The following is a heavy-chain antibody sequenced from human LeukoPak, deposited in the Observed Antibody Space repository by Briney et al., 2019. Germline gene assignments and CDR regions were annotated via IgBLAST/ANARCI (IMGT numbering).Heavy chain of an antibody. CDR3: ARSDSSCVDY. D-gene: IGHD3-3*01. J-gene: IGHJ4*02. V-gene: IGHV4-39*01. Sequence: SETLSLTCTVSGGSIMSSDYHWGWVRQPPGKGLEWIGSIYYSGSTYYNPSLKSRVTISVDTSKNQFSLKLSSVTAADTAVYYCARSDSSCVDYWGQGTLVTVSS. CDR1: GGSIMSSDYH. CDR2: IYYSGST.